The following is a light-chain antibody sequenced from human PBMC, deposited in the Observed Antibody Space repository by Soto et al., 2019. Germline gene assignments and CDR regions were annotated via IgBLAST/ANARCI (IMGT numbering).Light chain of an antibody. J-gene: IGLJ2*01. Sequence: QSVLTQPPSASGTPGQRVTISCSGFTSNIESRNLNWYQQIPGTAPKLLIYDNDQRPSGVPDRFSGSKSGTSASLAISGLQSEDEADYYCAAWDDSLHVIFGGGTKVTVL. V-gene: IGLV1-44*01. CDR3: AAWDDSLHVI. CDR1: TSNIESRN. CDR2: DND.